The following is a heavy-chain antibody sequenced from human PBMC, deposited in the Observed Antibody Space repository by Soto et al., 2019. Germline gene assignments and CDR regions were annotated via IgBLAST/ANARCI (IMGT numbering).Heavy chain of an antibody. V-gene: IGHV5-51*03. Sequence: EVQMVQSEAEVKKPGESLKISCKTSGYTFGNYWLGWVRQKPGKGLELMGIIYPGDSEASYSPSVQGQVTISADGSTSTAYLQWSSLKTSDRATYYCARLLSAARYSDSWGQGTLLTVSS. CDR2: IYPGDSEA. D-gene: IGHD1-1*01. CDR1: GYTFGNYW. J-gene: IGHJ4*02. CDR3: ARLLSAARYSDS.